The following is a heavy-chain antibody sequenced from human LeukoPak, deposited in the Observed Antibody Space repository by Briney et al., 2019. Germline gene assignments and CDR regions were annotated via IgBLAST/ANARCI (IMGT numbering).Heavy chain of an antibody. V-gene: IGHV3-30-3*01. CDR3: ARSRGPTTFGGVHDY. CDR2: ISYDGSNK. D-gene: IGHD3-16*01. CDR1: GFTFSSYA. J-gene: IGHJ4*02. Sequence: GGSLRLSCAASGFTFSSYAMHWVRQAPGKGLEWVAVISYDGSNKYYADSVKGRFTISRDNSKNTPYLQMNSLRAEDTAVYSCARSRGPTTFGGVHDYWGQGTLVTVSS.